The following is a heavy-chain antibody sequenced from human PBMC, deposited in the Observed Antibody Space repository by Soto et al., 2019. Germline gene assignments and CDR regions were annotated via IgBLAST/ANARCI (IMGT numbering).Heavy chain of an antibody. CDR1: GFTFSSYA. CDR3: ARDAWVYGERGGVIDY. Sequence: QVQLVESGGGVVQPGRSLRLSCAASGFTFSSYAMHWVRQAPGKGLEWVAVISYDGSNKYYADSVKGRFTISRDNSKNPLYLQMNSLGAEDTAVYYCARDAWVYGERGGVIDYWGQGTLVTVSS. CDR2: ISYDGSNK. V-gene: IGHV3-30-3*01. D-gene: IGHD4-17*01. J-gene: IGHJ4*02.